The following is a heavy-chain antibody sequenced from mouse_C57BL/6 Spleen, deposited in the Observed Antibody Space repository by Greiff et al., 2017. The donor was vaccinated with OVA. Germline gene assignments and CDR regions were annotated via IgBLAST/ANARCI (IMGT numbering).Heavy chain of an antibody. V-gene: IGHV7-3*01. CDR3: ARQRVYYYGSSYFDY. D-gene: IGHD1-1*01. Sequence: EVQLVESGGGLVQPGGSLSLSCAASGFTFTDYYMSWVRQPPGKALEWLGFIRNKANGYTTEYSASVKGRFTISRDNSQSILYLQMNALRAEDSATYYCARQRVYYYGSSYFDYWGQGTTLTVSS. CDR1: GFTFTDYY. J-gene: IGHJ2*01. CDR2: IRNKANGYTT.